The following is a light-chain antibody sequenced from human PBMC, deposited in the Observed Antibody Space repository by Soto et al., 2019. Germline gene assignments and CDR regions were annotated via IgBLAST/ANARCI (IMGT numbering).Light chain of an antibody. Sequence: QSVLTQPPSVSGSPRQSITISCNGTTSDVGGSDYVSWYQHHPDKAPKLIISDVSNRPSGVSYRFSGSKSGNTASLTISGLQDEDEAIYYCSSHTNSNSYVFGTGTKVTVL. V-gene: IGLV2-14*03. J-gene: IGLJ1*01. CDR2: DVS. CDR1: TSDVGGSDY. CDR3: SSHTNSNSYV.